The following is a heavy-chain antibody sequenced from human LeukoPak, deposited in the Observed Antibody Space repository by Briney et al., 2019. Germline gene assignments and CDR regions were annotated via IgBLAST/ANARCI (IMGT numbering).Heavy chain of an antibody. D-gene: IGHD5/OR15-5a*01. CDR1: GFIFDNYV. J-gene: IGHJ4*02. CDR3: AREVRRSVDGY. CDR2: IWHDGSDK. Sequence: GGSLRLSCAASGFIFDNYVMHWVRQAPGKGLEWVAVIWHDGSDKYYANSVKGRFTISRDNSKNTLYVQLNSLRAEDTAVYYCAREVRRSVDGYWGQGTLVTVSS. V-gene: IGHV3-33*01.